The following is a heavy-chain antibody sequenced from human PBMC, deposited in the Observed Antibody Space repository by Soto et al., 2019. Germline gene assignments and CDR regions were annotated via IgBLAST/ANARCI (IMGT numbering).Heavy chain of an antibody. CDR3: ARDKKYSDSSGSLDY. J-gene: IGHJ4*02. Sequence: KTGGSLRLSCAASGFTFSSYSMNWVRQAPGKGLEWVSSISSSSSYIYYADSVKGRFTISRDNAKNSLYLQMNSLRAEDTAVYYCARDKKYSDSSGSLDYWGQGTLVTVSS. V-gene: IGHV3-21*01. CDR2: ISSSSSYI. CDR1: GFTFSSYS. D-gene: IGHD3-22*01.